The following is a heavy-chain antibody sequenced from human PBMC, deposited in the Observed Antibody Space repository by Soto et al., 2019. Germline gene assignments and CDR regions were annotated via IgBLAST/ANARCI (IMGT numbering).Heavy chain of an antibody. CDR1: GYTFTGYY. D-gene: IGHD3-3*01. V-gene: IGHV1-2*02. CDR2: INPNSGGT. CDR3: ARDFSIFGPVHGMEL. J-gene: IGHJ6*01. Sequence: ASVKVSCKASGYTFTGYYMHWVRQAAGQGLEWMRWINPNSGGTNYAQKFQGRVTMTRDTSISTAYMEVSRLRSDDTAVYYCARDFSIFGPVHGMELWGQGTRVTVSS.